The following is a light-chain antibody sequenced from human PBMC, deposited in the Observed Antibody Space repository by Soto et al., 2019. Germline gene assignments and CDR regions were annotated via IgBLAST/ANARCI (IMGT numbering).Light chain of an antibody. Sequence: QTVVTQEPSLTVSPGGTVTLTCASSTGAVTSRYYPNWFQQKPGQAPRALVYYTSNKHSWTPARFLGSLLGGKAALTLSGVQPEDEAQYYCLLYYGGAWVFGGGTKLTVL. CDR3: LLYYGGAWV. CDR1: TGAVTSRYY. CDR2: YTS. V-gene: IGLV7-43*01. J-gene: IGLJ3*02.